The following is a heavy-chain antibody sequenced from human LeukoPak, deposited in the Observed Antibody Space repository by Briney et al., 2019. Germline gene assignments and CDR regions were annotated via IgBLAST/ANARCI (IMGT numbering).Heavy chain of an antibody. CDR3: ARSDYDILTGYYFDY. CDR1: GGSISSSSYY. J-gene: IGHJ4*02. D-gene: IGHD3-9*01. Sequence: SETLSLTCTVSGGSISSSSYYWGWIRQPPGKGLEWIGSIYYTGSTYYNPSLKSRVTISGDTSKNHFSLKLSSVTAADTAVYYCARSDYDILTGYYFDYWGQGTLVTVSS. CDR2: IYYTGST. V-gene: IGHV4-39*07.